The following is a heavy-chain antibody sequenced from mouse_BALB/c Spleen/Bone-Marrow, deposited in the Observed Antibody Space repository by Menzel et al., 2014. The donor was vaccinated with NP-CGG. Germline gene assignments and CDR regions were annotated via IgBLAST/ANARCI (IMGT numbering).Heavy chain of an antibody. Sequence: VQLQQSGTELVKPGASVKLSCKASGYTFTSYWIHWVKQRPGQDLEWIGEIHPSNGRTNYSEKFKTKATLTVDRSSTTAHMQLRSLTSEDSAVYYCARGTARAMMDYWGQGTSVTVSS. CDR1: GYTFTSYW. J-gene: IGHJ4*01. CDR3: ARGTARAMMDY. D-gene: IGHD3-2*01. V-gene: IGHV1S81*02. CDR2: IHPSNGRT.